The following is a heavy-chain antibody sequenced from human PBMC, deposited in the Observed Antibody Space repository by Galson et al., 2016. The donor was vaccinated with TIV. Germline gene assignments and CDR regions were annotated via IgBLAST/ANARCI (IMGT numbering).Heavy chain of an antibody. J-gene: IGHJ1*01. CDR3: PREEMVTIEADYFQD. V-gene: IGHV4-61*02. CDR1: GDSISRGAYY. CDR2: MFNSGRT. Sequence: TLSLTCTVSGDSISRGAYYWTWIRQPAGKGLEWLGRMFNSGRTDYNPSLKSRVTISVDKSKNQFSLKLTSVTAADTATYYCPREEMVTIEADYFQDWGQGTLVTGSS. D-gene: IGHD5-24*01.